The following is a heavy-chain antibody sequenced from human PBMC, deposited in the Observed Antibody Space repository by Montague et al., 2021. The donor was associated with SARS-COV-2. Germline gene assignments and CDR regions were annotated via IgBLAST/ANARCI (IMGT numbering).Heavy chain of an antibody. V-gene: IGHV4-4*09. CDR2: MYETGNM. CDR1: SGSLSNYY. J-gene: IGHJ4*02. Sequence: SETLSLTCTVSSGSLSNYYWSWIRQSPDKGLEWIGYMYETGNMIYNPSLRRRVPISADTSKSQFSLRLTSVTAADSARYYCARNMAYWGQGVLVTV. D-gene: IGHD2/OR15-2a*01. CDR3: ARNMAY.